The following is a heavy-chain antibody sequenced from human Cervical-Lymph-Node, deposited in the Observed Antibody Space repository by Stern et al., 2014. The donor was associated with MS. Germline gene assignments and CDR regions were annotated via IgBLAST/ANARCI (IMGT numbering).Heavy chain of an antibody. Sequence: QVQLVESGGGVVQPGRSLRLSCAASGFGFSSYAMHWVRQAPGKGLEWVAVISYDGSNEYYADSVKGRFTISRDNSKNTMYLQMNSLRVEDTAVYFCARGLQEGRTYFQHWGQGTLVTVSS. CDR2: ISYDGSNE. J-gene: IGHJ1*01. V-gene: IGHV3-30*01. CDR1: GFGFSSYA. CDR3: ARGLQEGRTYFQH.